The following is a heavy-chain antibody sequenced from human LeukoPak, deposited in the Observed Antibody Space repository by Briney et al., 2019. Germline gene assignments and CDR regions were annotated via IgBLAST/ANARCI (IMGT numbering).Heavy chain of an antibody. Sequence: KASETLSLTCAVSGASISSYFWSWTRQPPGKGLEYIGYIGYSGSTNYNPSLKSRVTISVDTSKNQFSLKLTSVTAADTAVYYCARSKAYSGYFDYWGQGTLVTVSS. CDR3: ARSKAYSGYFDY. CDR1: GASISSYF. J-gene: IGHJ4*02. V-gene: IGHV4-59*08. D-gene: IGHD4-11*01. CDR2: IGYSGST.